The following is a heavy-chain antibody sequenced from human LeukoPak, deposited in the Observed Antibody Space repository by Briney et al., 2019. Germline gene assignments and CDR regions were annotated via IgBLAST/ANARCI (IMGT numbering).Heavy chain of an antibody. V-gene: IGHV3-21*01. CDR2: ISSSSSYI. CDR3: ARDFDYYGSGSYYDY. Sequence: PGGSLRLSCAASGFTFSSYSMNWVRQAPGKGLEWVSSISSSSSYIYYADSVKGRFTVSRDNAKNSLYLQMNSLRAEDTAVYYCARDFDYYGSGSYYDYWGQGTLVTVSS. D-gene: IGHD3-10*01. CDR1: GFTFSSYS. J-gene: IGHJ4*02.